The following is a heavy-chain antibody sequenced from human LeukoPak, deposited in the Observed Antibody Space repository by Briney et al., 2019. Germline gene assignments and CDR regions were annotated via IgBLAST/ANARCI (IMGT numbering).Heavy chain of an antibody. D-gene: IGHD3-22*01. CDR2: IIPILGIA. Sequence: ASVKVSCKASGGTFSSYAISWVRQAPGQGLEWMGRIIPILGIANYAQKFRGRVTITADKSTSTAYMELSSLRSEDTAVYYCAKKDYYDSSGYSHFDYWGQGTLVTVSS. CDR1: GGTFSSYA. J-gene: IGHJ4*02. V-gene: IGHV1-69*04. CDR3: AKKDYYDSSGYSHFDY.